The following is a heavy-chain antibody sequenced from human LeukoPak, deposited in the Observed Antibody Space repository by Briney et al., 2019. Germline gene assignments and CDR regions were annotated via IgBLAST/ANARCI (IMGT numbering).Heavy chain of an antibody. J-gene: IGHJ6*03. D-gene: IGHD4-17*01. CDR3: ARDSTDYGDYDYYYYYMDV. Sequence: GGSLRLSCAASGFTVSSNYMSWVRQAPGKGLEWVSVIYSGGSTYYADSVKGRFTISRDNSKNTQYLQMDSLRAEDTAVYYCARDSTDYGDYDYYYYYMDVWGKGTTVTVSS. V-gene: IGHV3-53*01. CDR1: GFTVSSNY. CDR2: IYSGGST.